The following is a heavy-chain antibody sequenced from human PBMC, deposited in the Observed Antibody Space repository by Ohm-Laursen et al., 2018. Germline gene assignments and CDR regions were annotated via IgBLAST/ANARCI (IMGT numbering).Heavy chain of an antibody. D-gene: IGHD6-13*01. CDR2: INHSGST. V-gene: IGHV4-34*01. Sequence: SDTLSLTCTVYGGSFSGYYWSWIRQPPGKGLEWIGEINHSGSTNYNPSLKSRVTISVDTSKNQFSLKLSSVTAADTAVYYCARAYSSSWLYWFDPWGQGTLVTVSS. J-gene: IGHJ5*02. CDR1: GGSFSGYY. CDR3: ARAYSSSWLYWFDP.